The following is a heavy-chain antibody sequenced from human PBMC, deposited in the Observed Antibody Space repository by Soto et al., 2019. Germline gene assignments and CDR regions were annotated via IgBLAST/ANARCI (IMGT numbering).Heavy chain of an antibody. CDR1: GFTFSSYA. Sequence: AGGSLRLSCAASGFTFSSYAMHWVRQAPGKGLEWVAVISYDGSNKYYADSVKGRFTISRDNSKNTLYLQMNSLRAEDTAVYYCARAHSFEGATDYWGQGTLVTVSS. V-gene: IGHV3-30-3*01. CDR3: ARAHSFEGATDY. J-gene: IGHJ4*02. CDR2: ISYDGSNK. D-gene: IGHD1-26*01.